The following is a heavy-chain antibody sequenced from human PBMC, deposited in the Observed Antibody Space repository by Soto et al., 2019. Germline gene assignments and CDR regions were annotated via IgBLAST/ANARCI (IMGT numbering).Heavy chain of an antibody. CDR1: GFTFSSYG. D-gene: IGHD2-21*01. V-gene: IGHV3-30*18. Sequence: QVQLVESGGGVVQPGRSLRLSCAASGFTFSSYGMHWVRQAPGKGLEWVAVISYDGSNKYYADSVKGRFTISRDNYQNPLYLQMNSLRAADKDVYYCAQDPSLRCGLYSYFGMDVWGQGTTVTVSS. J-gene: IGHJ6*02. CDR3: AQDPSLRCGLYSYFGMDV. CDR2: ISYDGSNK.